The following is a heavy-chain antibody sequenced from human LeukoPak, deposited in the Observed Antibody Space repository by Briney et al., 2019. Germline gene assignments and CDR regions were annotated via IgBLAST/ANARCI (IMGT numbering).Heavy chain of an antibody. CDR3: AKDPIIAARPYYFDY. Sequence: GGSLRLSCAASGFTFSSYAMSWVRQAPGKGLEGVPAISGSGGSTYYADSVKGRFTISRDNSKNTLYLQMNSLRAEDTAVYYCAKDPIIAARPYYFDYWGQGTLVTVSS. J-gene: IGHJ4*02. D-gene: IGHD6-6*01. V-gene: IGHV3-23*01. CDR1: GFTFSSYA. CDR2: ISGSGGST.